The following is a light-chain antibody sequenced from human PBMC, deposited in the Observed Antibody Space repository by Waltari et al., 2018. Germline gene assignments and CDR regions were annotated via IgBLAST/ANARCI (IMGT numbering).Light chain of an antibody. J-gene: IGKJ2*01. Sequence: DVVMTQSPLSLPVTLGQAASISCKSSQSLVHSDGNPHLTWFQQRPGRSPRRLIYRVFKRDSVVPDRFSGSGSGTDFTLKISRVEAEDVGVYYCMQGTHWPYTFGQGTKLDIK. CDR3: MQGTHWPYT. CDR2: RVF. V-gene: IGKV2-30*02. CDR1: QSLVHSDGNPH.